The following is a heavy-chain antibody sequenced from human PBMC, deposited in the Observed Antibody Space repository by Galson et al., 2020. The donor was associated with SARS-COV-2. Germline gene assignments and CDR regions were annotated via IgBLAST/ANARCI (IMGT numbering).Heavy chain of an antibody. CDR3: AREADYYNSSGYHLFDAFDI. CDR2: IKRDGSEK. J-gene: IGHJ3*02. CDR1: GFTFSSYW. Sequence: GGSLRLSCAAYGFTFSSYWMNWVRQAQGTGLEWVANIKRDGSEKNYVDSVKGRFTISRGNARNSLYLQVSSLRAEDTALYYCAREADYYNSSGYHLFDAFDIWGQGTVVTVSS. V-gene: IGHV3-7*01. D-gene: IGHD3-22*01.